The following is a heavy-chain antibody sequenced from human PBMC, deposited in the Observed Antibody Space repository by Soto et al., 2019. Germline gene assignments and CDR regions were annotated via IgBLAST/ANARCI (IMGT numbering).Heavy chain of an antibody. Sequence: SETLSLTCTVSHGSITSGDYFWAWIRQPPGKGLEFIESVHSSGGTYYSPSLKSRASISIDKSKNQFSLKLTSVNAGDTAVYFCASVVVGATRQTGSDHWGQGTLVTVSS. CDR3: ASVVVGATRQTGSDH. D-gene: IGHD2-15*01. J-gene: IGHJ4*02. CDR1: HGSITSGDYF. V-gene: IGHV4-39*01. CDR2: VHSSGGT.